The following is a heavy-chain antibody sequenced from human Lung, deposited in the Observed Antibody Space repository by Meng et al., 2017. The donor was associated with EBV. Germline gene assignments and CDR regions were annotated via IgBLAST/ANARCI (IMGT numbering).Heavy chain of an antibody. CDR3: AREYSSSSGLPGP. CDR2: IYDSGST. CDR1: GGSIRFGDYY. V-gene: IGHV4-30-4*08. Sequence: QVPLQELGPGLVKPSQTLSLTCTVSGGSIRFGDYYWSWIRQPPGKGLEWIGYIYDSGSTSYNPSLMSRVTISVDTSRNQFSLKLTSVTAADTAVYYCAREYSSSSGLPGPWGQGTLVTVSS. D-gene: IGHD6-6*01. J-gene: IGHJ5*02.